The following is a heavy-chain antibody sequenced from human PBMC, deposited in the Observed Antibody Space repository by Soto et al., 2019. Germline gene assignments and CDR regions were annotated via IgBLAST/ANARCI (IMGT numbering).Heavy chain of an antibody. Sequence: QITLNESGPTQVKPRQTLTLTCTFSGFSLTTSGVGVGWIRQSPGKAPEGLALIYWDDDKRYSPSLKTSLILTPDTSKNQVVLAMTDLAPAHTATYYCAFRVLRTVLGLVTTTAVYFDFWGQGAPGAVS. CDR2: IYWDDDK. D-gene: IGHD3-3*01. J-gene: IGHJ4*02. CDR3: AFRVLRTVLGLVTTTAVYFDF. CDR1: GFSLTTSGVG. V-gene: IGHV2-5*02.